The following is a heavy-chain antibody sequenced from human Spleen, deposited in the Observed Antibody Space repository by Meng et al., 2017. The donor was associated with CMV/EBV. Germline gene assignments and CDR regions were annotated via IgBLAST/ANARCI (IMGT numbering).Heavy chain of an antibody. CDR3: ARANYDLWTDDYSFDY. J-gene: IGHJ4*02. CDR1: GGSISSRSDY. D-gene: IGHD3-3*01. Sequence: SETLSLTSTVSGGSISSRSDYWGWVRQPPGKGLEWIGNIYYSGSTNYHPPLKSPVIISVDTTKNQFSLQLRSVTAADAAVYYCARANYDLWTDDYSFDYWGQGTLVTVSS. V-gene: IGHV4-39*07. CDR2: IYYSGST.